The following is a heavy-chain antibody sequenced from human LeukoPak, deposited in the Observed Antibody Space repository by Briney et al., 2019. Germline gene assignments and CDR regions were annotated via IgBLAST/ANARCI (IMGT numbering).Heavy chain of an antibody. D-gene: IGHD3-22*01. CDR1: GYTFIAYD. CDR3: ARVSQTPAYYYTSGYYYHGY. Sequence: ASVKVACKASGYTFIAYDINWVRQANGHGLEWMGWMNPNSGNTGFGQKFQGRVTMTRDTSINTAYMELSNLRSEDTAVYYCARVSQTPAYYYTSGYYYHGYWGQGTRVTVSS. V-gene: IGHV1-8*01. CDR2: MNPNSGNT. J-gene: IGHJ4*02.